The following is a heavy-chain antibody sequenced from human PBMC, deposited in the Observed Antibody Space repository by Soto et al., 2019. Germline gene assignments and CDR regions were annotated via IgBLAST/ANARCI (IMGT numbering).Heavy chain of an antibody. V-gene: IGHV3-23*01. CDR1: GFTFSSYA. J-gene: IGHJ4*03. Sequence: PGGSVRLSCAASGFTFSSYAMSWVRQAPGKGLEWVSAISGSGGSTYYADSVKGRFTISRDNSKNTLYLQMNSLRAEDTAGYYCAKAGLYSSSGDPGPDFDYWGDGSLFTVS. CDR3: AKAGLYSSSGDPGPDFDY. CDR2: ISGSGGST. D-gene: IGHD6-13*01.